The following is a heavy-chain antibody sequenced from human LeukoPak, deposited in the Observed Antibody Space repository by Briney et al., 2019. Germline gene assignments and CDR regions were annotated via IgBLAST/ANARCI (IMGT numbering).Heavy chain of an antibody. D-gene: IGHD2-2*01. CDR1: GGSISSHY. CDR2: IYYSGST. CDR3: ASSPRLTTSWFLFDS. J-gene: IGHJ5*01. Sequence: PSETLSLTCTVSGGSISSHYWSWIRQPPGKGLEWIGYIYYSGSTKFNPSLKSRVTISVDTSKNQFSLKLSSVTAADTAVYYCASSPRLTTSWFLFDSWGHGTLVTVSS. V-gene: IGHV4-59*08.